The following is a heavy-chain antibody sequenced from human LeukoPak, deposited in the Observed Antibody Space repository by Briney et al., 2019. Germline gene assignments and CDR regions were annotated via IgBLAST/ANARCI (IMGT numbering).Heavy chain of an antibody. CDR3: ARARFRAGSGSYYNDY. CDR2: IGPAGDT. D-gene: IGHD3-10*01. Sequence: GGSLRLSCAASGFTFSSHDMHWVRQATGKGLEWVSAIGPAGDTYYPGSVKGRFTISRENAKNSLYLQMNSLRAGDTAVYYCARARFRAGSGSYYNDYWGQGTLVTVSS. J-gene: IGHJ4*02. V-gene: IGHV3-13*04. CDR1: GFTFSSHD.